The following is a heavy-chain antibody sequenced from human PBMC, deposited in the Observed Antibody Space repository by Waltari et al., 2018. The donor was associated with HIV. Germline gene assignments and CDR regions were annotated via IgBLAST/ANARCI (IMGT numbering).Heavy chain of an antibody. CDR3: ARKIVGATGETCDY. CDR1: GGSISSSSYY. V-gene: IGHV4-39*07. Sequence: QLQLQESGPGLVKPSETLSLTCTVSGGSISSSSYYWGWIRQPPGKGLEWIGSIYYSGSTYYNPSLKSRVTISVDTSKNQFSLKLSSVTAADTAVYYCARKIVGATGETCDYWGQGTLVTVSS. J-gene: IGHJ4*02. CDR2: IYYSGST. D-gene: IGHD1-26*01.